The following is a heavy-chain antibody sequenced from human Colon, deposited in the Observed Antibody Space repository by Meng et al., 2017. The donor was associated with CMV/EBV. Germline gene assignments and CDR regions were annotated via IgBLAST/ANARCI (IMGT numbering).Heavy chain of an antibody. Sequence: VQMVESGGGLVQPCGSLRLSCAASGFTFSSKWMHWVRQGPGKGLVWVSRINTDGSTTYYADSVRGRFTISRDNAKNTLYLQMNSLRAEDTAVYYCASRDYWGQGTLVTVSS. CDR2: INTDGSTT. J-gene: IGHJ4*02. V-gene: IGHV3-74*01. CDR3: ASRDY. CDR1: GFTFSSKW.